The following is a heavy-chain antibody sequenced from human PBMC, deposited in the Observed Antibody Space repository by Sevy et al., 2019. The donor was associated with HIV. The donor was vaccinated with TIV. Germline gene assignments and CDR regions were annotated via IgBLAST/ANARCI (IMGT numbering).Heavy chain of an antibody. Sequence: ASVKVSCKASGYTFTTYGISWVRQAPGQGLEWMGWVSGRNGNTHYAQTFQGRVTMTTDTSTSTVYMELRGLRSDDTAIYYCARDYDCRAFTCSDVFDIWGQGTMVTVSS. CDR2: VSGRNGNT. CDR3: ARDYDCRAFTCSDVFDI. D-gene: IGHD3-16*01. CDR1: GYTFTTYG. J-gene: IGHJ3*02. V-gene: IGHV1-18*01.